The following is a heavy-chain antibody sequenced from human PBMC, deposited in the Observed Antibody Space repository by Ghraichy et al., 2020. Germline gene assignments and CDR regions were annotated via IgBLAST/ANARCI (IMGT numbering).Heavy chain of an antibody. CDR2: ISGSGGST. CDR1: GFTFSSYA. Sequence: GESLRLSCAASGFTFSSYAMSWVRQAPGKGLEWVSAISGSGGSTYYADSVKGRFTISRDNSKNTLYLQMNSLRAEDTAVYYCAKGGLDNSWYSYYYYGMDVWGQGTTVTVSS. J-gene: IGHJ6*02. CDR3: AKGGLDNSWYSYYYYGMDV. D-gene: IGHD6-13*01. V-gene: IGHV3-23*01.